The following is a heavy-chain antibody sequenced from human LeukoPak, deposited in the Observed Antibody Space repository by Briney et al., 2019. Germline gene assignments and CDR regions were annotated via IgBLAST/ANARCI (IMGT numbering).Heavy chain of an antibody. CDR2: ISGSGGST. V-gene: IGHV3-23*01. D-gene: IGHD6-6*01. CDR1: GFTFSSYA. CDR3: ARERQLGYFDY. Sequence: GGSLRLSCAASGFTFSSYAMSWVRQAPGKGLEWVSAISGSGGSTYYADSVKGRFTISKDNAKNSLYLQMNSLRAEDTAVYYCARERQLGYFDYWGQGTLVTVSS. J-gene: IGHJ4*02.